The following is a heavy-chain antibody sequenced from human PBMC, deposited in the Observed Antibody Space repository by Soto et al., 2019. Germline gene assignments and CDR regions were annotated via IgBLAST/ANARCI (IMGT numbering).Heavy chain of an antibody. J-gene: IGHJ4*02. CDR2: IYPGDSDT. D-gene: IGHD3-3*01. V-gene: IGHV5-51*01. Sequence: GESLKLSCKGSGYSFTSYWIGWVRQMPGKGLEWMGIIYPGDSDTRYSPSFQGQVTISADKSISTAYLQWSSLKASDTAMYYCARGTRVFGVVRYTVFDYWGQGTLVTVXS. CDR3: ARGTRVFGVVRYTVFDY. CDR1: GYSFTSYW.